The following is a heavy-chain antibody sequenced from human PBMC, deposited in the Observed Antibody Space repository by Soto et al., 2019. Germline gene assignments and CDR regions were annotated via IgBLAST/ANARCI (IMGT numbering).Heavy chain of an antibody. CDR3: ARNESAHIYGMDV. CDR2: ISSSSFSI. J-gene: IGHJ6*02. Sequence: EVQLVESGGGLVKPGGSLRLSCAASGFTFSSYSMNWVRQAPGKGLEWVSSISSSSFSINYADSVKGRFSISRDNAQNSLHLQMNNLRAEDTAVYYCARNESAHIYGMDVWGQGTTVTVSS. CDR1: GFTFSSYS. V-gene: IGHV3-21*01.